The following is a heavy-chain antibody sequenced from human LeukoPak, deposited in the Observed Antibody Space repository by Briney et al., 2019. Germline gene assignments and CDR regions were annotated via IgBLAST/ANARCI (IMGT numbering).Heavy chain of an antibody. J-gene: IGHJ4*02. CDR3: ARHRDTYYYDGSDYNSLDY. V-gene: IGHV5-51*01. CDR1: GYSFVSHW. CDR2: IHPGDSDT. D-gene: IGHD3-22*01. Sequence: GESLKISCKVFGYSFVSHWIGWVRQMPGKGLEWMGIIHPGDSDTRYSPSFQGQVIISADESISTAYLQWSSLEASDTAMYYCARHRDTYYYDGSDYNSLDYWGQGTLVTVSS.